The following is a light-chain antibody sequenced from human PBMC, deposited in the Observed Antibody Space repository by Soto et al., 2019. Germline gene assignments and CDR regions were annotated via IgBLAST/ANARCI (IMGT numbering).Light chain of an antibody. CDR2: DTS. CDR3: QQFNNLPWT. CDR1: QDISHY. V-gene: IGKV1-33*01. J-gene: IGKJ1*01. Sequence: DIQMTQSPSSLSASVGDRVTITCQASQDISHYLNWYQQKPGKAPKLLIYDTSNLETGVPSKFSGSGSGTDVIFTISSLQPEDIATYYCQQFNNLPWTFGQGTKVEIE.